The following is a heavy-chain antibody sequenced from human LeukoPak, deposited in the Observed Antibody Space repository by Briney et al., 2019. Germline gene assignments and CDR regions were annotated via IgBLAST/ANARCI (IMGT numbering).Heavy chain of an antibody. CDR1: GFTFSSYA. Sequence: PGGSLRLSCAASGFTFSSYAMRWLRQAPGKGLEWVAVISYDGSNKYYADSVKGRFTISRDNSKNTLYLQMNSLRAEDTAVYYCARVVSYYYYYYMDVWGKGTTVNVSS. D-gene: IGHD2-21*01. J-gene: IGHJ6*03. CDR2: ISYDGSNK. CDR3: ARVVSYYYYYYMDV. V-gene: IGHV3-30*01.